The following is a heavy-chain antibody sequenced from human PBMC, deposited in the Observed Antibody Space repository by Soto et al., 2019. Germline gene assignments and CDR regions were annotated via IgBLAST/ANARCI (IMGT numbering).Heavy chain of an antibody. CDR3: ATDMGTR. D-gene: IGHD1-1*01. V-gene: IGHV4-34*01. CDR2: INHSGST. CDR1: GGSFSGYY. J-gene: IGHJ4*02. Sequence: SATRSLTCAVYGGSFSGYYWSWIRQPPGKGLEWIGEINHSGSTDYNPSLKSRVTISVDTSKNQFSLKLSSVTAADTAVYYCATDMGTRWGQGTLVTVSS.